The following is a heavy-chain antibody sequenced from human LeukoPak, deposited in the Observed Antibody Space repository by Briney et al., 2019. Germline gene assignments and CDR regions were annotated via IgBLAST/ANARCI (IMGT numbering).Heavy chain of an antibody. V-gene: IGHV4-61*09. CDR3: SRASTIEDY. D-gene: IGHD3-9*01. CDR1: VVSTTSGGCF. CDR2: VYTSGST. J-gene: IGHJ4*02. Sequence: SETLSLTCTVSVVSTTSGGCFGMWIRQPAGKGLEWIGHVYTSGSTKYNPSLKTPVSISLDTSKNHFSLKVDSVTAADTAVYYCSRASTIEDYWGQGTLVIVSS.